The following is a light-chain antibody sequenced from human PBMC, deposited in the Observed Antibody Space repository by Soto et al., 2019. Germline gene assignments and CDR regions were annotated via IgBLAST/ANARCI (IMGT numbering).Light chain of an antibody. V-gene: IGKV1-39*01. J-gene: IGKJ1*01. CDR1: QAISTF. CDR2: AAS. Sequence: DLQMTQSPSSLSASVGDRVTITCRASQAISTFLNWYQQKPGKAPKVLIYAASSLQSGVPSRFSGSGSGTDFSLTITSLQPEDFATYHCQQSYTTPRTFGQGTKVEIK. CDR3: QQSYTTPRT.